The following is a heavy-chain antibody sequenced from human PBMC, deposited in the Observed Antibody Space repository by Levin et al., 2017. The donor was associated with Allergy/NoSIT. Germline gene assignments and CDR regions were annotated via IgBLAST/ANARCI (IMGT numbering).Heavy chain of an antibody. CDR2: INWNGGTT. J-gene: IGHJ4*01. V-gene: IGHV3-20*04. D-gene: IGHD3-10*01. CDR1: GFTFDDYG. Sequence: PGGSLRLSCAASGFTFDDYGMTWVRQAPGKGLEWVAIINWNGGTTGYADSVKGRFTISRVNAKNSLYLQMNSLRAEDTALYYCARTSYSGSFRVGYFDFWGHGTLVTVSS. CDR3: ARTSYSGSFRVGYFDF.